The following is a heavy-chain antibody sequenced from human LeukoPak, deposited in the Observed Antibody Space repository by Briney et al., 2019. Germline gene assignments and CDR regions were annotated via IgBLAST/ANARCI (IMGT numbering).Heavy chain of an antibody. CDR2: INPNSGGT. J-gene: IGHJ4*02. CDR1: GYTFTGYY. D-gene: IGHD3-10*01. Sequence: GASVKVSCKASGYTFTGYYMHWVRQAPGQGLEWMGWINPNSGGTNYAQKFQGRVTMTRDTSISTAYMELSRLRSDDTAVYYCARDRRITMVRGVIRGLDYWGQGTLVTVSS. V-gene: IGHV1-2*02. CDR3: ARDRRITMVRGVIRGLDY.